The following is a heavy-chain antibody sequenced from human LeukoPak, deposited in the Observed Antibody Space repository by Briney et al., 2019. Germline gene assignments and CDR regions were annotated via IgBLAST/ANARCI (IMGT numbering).Heavy chain of an antibody. J-gene: IGHJ4*02. V-gene: IGHV3-53*01. Sequence: GGSLRLSCAASGFTVSSNYMSWVRQAPGKGLEWVSVIYSGGSTYYADSVKCRFTISRDNSKNTLYLQMNSLRAEDTAVYYCARLGRLRYFDRLPPKNPDYWGQGTLVTVSS. CDR1: GFTVSSNY. D-gene: IGHD3-9*01. CDR2: IYSGGST. CDR3: ARLGRLRYFDRLPPKNPDY.